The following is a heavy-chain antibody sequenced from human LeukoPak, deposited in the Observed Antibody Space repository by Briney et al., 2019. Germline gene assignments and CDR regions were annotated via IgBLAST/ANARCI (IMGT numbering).Heavy chain of an antibody. V-gene: IGHV4-39*01. CDR1: GGSISSSSYY. J-gene: IGHJ5*02. Sequence: SEALSLTCTVSGGSISSSSYYWGWIRQPPGKGLEWIGSIYYSGSTYYNPSLKSRVSISVHTSKNQFSLKLRSVTAADTAVYYCARPVPSRLGWFDPWGQGTLVTVSS. CDR2: IYYSGST. CDR3: ARPVPSRLGWFDP. D-gene: IGHD1-1*01.